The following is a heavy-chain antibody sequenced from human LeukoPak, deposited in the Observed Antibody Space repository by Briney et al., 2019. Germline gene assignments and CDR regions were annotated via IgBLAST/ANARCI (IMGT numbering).Heavy chain of an antibody. J-gene: IGHJ4*02. V-gene: IGHV3-23*01. CDR3: AKDQNYESSGYYGGFDY. CDR2: FSGSGGDT. CDR1: GFSFSSHV. Sequence: GSLRLSCAASGFSFSSHVMHWVRQAPGKGLELVSGFSGSGGDTYYADSVKGRFTISRDNSKNTLNLQMNSLRAEDTALYYCAKDQNYESSGYYGGFDYWGQGTLVTVSS. D-gene: IGHD3-22*01.